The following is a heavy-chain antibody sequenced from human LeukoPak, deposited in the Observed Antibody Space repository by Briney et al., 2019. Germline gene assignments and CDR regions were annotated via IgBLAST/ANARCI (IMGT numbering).Heavy chain of an antibody. J-gene: IGHJ4*02. CDR1: GGSFSGYY. CDR2: INHSGST. Sequence: PSETLSLTCAVYGGSFSGYYWSWIRQPPGKGLEWIGEINHSGSTNYNPSLKSRVTISVDTSKNQFSLKLSSVTAADRAVYYCARLGARGGWGQGTLVTVSS. CDR3: ARLGARGG. V-gene: IGHV4-34*01. D-gene: IGHD3-10*01.